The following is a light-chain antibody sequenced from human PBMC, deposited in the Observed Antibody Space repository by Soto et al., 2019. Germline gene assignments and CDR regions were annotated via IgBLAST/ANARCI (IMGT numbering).Light chain of an antibody. Sequence: QSALTQPASVSGPPGQSITISCTGTSSDVGGYNYVSWYQHHPGKAPKLMIYEVSNRPSGVSNRFSGSKSGNTASLTISGLQAEDEADYYCSSYTSSSRYVFGTGTKLTVL. CDR3: SSYTSSSRYV. J-gene: IGLJ1*01. V-gene: IGLV2-14*01. CDR1: SSDVGGYNY. CDR2: EVS.